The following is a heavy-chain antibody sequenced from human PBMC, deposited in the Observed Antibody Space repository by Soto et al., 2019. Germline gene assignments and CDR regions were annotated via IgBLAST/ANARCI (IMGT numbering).Heavy chain of an antibody. D-gene: IGHD3-10*01. V-gene: IGHV1-24*01. J-gene: IGHJ6*03. Sequence: ASVKVSCKVSGYTLTELSMHWVRQAPGKGLEWMGGFDPEDGETIYAQKFQGRVTMTEDTSTDTAYMELSSLRSEDTAVYYCATDRGYYYGSGSYYTPYYYYYYMDVWGKGTTVTVSS. CDR1: GYTLTELS. CDR2: FDPEDGET. CDR3: ATDRGYYYGSGSYYTPYYYYYYMDV.